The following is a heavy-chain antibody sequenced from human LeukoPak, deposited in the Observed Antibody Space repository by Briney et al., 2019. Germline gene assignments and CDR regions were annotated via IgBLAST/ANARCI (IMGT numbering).Heavy chain of an antibody. V-gene: IGHV4-39*01. CDR1: GDSISSSSYY. CDR3: ARLYSGTRPPDY. J-gene: IGHJ4*02. D-gene: IGHD3-10*01. Sequence: SSETLSLTCTVSGDSISSSSYYWGCVRQPPGKGREWIGSIYYRGRTYYNPSLKSRVTISVDTSKSQFSLKLTSVTAADTAVYYCARLYSGTRPPDYWGQGTLVTVSS. CDR2: IYYRGRT.